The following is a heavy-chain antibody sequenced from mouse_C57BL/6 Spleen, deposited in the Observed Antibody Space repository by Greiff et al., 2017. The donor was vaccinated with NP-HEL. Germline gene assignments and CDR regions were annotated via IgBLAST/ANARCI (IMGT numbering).Heavy chain of an antibody. CDR2: ILPGSGST. Sequence: QVQLQQSGAELMKPGASVKLSCKATGYTFTGYWIEWVKQRPGHGLEWIGEILPGSGSTNYNEKFKGKATFTADTSSTTAYMQLRSLTTEDSAIYYCARLADYYGSSEDYWGQGTTLTVSS. D-gene: IGHD1-1*01. CDR3: ARLADYYGSSEDY. CDR1: GYTFTGYW. J-gene: IGHJ2*01. V-gene: IGHV1-9*01.